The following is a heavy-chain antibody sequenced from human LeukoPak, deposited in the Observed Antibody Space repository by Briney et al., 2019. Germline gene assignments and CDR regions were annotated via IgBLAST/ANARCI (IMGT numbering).Heavy chain of an antibody. V-gene: IGHV4-38-2*02. CDR3: ARDSRYCSGGNCHLRFDY. J-gene: IGHJ4*02. CDR2: IDHSGST. D-gene: IGHD2-15*01. CDR1: GYSISSGYY. Sequence: SETLSLTCTVSGYSISSGYYWGWIRPPPGKGLEWTGSIDHSGSTYYNPSLKSRITISVDTSKNQFSLKLSSVTAADTAVYYCARDSRYCSGGNCHLRFDYWGQGILVTVSS.